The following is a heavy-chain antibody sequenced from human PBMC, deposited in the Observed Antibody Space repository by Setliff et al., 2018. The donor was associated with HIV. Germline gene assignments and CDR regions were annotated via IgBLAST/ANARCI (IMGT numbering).Heavy chain of an antibody. D-gene: IGHD3-10*01. J-gene: IGHJ3*02. Sequence: GESLKISCIASGFSFNNYYMTWVRQAPGKGLEWVGNIKSDGTEKNYADSVRGRFTISRDNTKNSLYLQMDGLRVEDTAVYYCAKVFAFGVDGFDIWGQGTMVTVSS. CDR3: AKVFAFGVDGFDI. CDR1: GFSFNNYY. V-gene: IGHV3-7*01. CDR2: IKSDGTEK.